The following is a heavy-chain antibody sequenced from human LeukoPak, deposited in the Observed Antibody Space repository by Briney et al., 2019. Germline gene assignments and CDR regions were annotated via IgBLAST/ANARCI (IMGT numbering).Heavy chain of an antibody. D-gene: IGHD2-2*01. V-gene: IGHV1-46*01. CDR1: GYTFTSYY. CDR3: ARRIGDIVVVPAAIGEYYYYYMDV. Sequence: ASVKVSCKASGYTFTSYYMHWVRQAPGQGLEWMGIINPSGGSTSYAQKFQGRVTMTRDTSTSTVYMELSSLRSEDTAVYYCARRIGDIVVVPAAIGEYYYYYMDVWGKGTTVTVS. CDR2: INPSGGST. J-gene: IGHJ6*03.